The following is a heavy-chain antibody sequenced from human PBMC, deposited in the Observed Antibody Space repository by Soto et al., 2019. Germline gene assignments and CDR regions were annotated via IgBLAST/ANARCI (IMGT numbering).Heavy chain of an antibody. CDR2: ISSSGSTI. CDR3: ARQAGYRTFDI. V-gene: IGHV3-11*01. J-gene: IGHJ3*02. CDR1: GFTFSDYY. Sequence: PVGALGLSCAASGFTFSDYYMGGILQAPGKGLEWVSYISSSGSTIYYADSVKGRFTISRDNAKNSLYLQMNSLGAEDTAVYYCARQAGYRTFDIWGQGTMVT. D-gene: IGHD6-13*01.